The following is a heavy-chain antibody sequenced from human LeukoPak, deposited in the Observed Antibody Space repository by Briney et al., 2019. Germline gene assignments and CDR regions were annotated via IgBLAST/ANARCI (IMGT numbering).Heavy chain of an antibody. V-gene: IGHV4-34*01. CDR2: INYSGST. CDR3: ARGSPYGVNWFDP. D-gene: IGHD4-17*01. Sequence: SETLSLTCAVYGGSFSGYYWSWIRQPPGKGLEWIGEINYSGSTNYNPSLKSRITMLVDTSKNQFSLKLSSVTAADTAVYYCARGSPYGVNWFDPWGQGTLVIVSS. CDR1: GGSFSGYY. J-gene: IGHJ5*02.